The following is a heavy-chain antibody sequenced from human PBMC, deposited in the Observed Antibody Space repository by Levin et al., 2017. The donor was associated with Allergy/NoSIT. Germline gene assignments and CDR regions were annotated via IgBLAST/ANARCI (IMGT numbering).Heavy chain of an antibody. CDR1: LFFFFIVG. Sequence: LSFSSSLFFFFIVGFLWVRQAPCPFLSFFSLLSSACRPASSADSTKGRFTVSRDNSQNMLYLQMNTLKSEDTAVYYCAKGRLYSSSGYFDPWGQGTLVTVSS. CDR2: LSSACRPA. D-gene: IGHD3-22*01. J-gene: IGHJ5*02. V-gene: IGHV3-30*18. CDR3: AKGRLYSSSGYFDP.